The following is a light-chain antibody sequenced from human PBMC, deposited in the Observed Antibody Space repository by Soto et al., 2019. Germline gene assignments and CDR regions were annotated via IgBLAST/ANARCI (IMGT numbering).Light chain of an antibody. CDR1: ENIRTF. CDR3: QQHSHWPPWT. Sequence: VLTQSPATLSLSPGERATLPCRASENIRTFVDWYQQKPGQAPRLLIYGASNRATDIPARFSGSGSGTDFTLTICNLEPEDFAVYYCQQHSHWPPWTFGQGTRVEIQ. CDR2: GAS. V-gene: IGKV3-11*01. J-gene: IGKJ1*01.